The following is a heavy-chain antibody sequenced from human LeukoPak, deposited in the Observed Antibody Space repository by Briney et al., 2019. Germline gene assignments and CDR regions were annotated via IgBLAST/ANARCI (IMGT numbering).Heavy chain of an antibody. CDR2: ISGSGGST. D-gene: IGHD2-2*01. CDR1: GFTFSSYA. Sequence: GGSLRLSCAASGFTFSSYAMSWVRQAPGKGLEWVSAISGSGGSTYYADSVKGRFTISRDNSKNTLYLQMNSLRAEDTAVYYCAKEVRVWHIAVVPPDAFDIWGQGTMVTVSS. CDR3: AKEVRVWHIAVVPPDAFDI. J-gene: IGHJ3*02. V-gene: IGHV3-23*01.